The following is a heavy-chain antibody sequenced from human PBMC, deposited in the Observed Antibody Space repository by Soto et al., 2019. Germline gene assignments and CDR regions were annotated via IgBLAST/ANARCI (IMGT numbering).Heavy chain of an antibody. CDR3: ARLTSYCGGDCYPMNGMDV. D-gene: IGHD2-21*02. CDR1: GYTFTSYG. V-gene: IGHV1-18*04. Sequence: ASVKVSCKASGYTFTSYGISWVRQAPGQGLGWMGWSSAYNGNTNYAQKLQGRVTMTTDTSTSTAYMELRSLRSDDTAVYYCARLTSYCGGDCYPMNGMDVWGQGTTVTVSS. J-gene: IGHJ6*02. CDR2: SSAYNGNT.